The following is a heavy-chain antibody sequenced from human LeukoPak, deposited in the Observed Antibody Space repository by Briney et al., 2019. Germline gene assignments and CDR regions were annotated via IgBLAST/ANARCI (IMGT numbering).Heavy chain of an antibody. CDR2: IYYGGST. V-gene: IGHV4-39*01. Sequence: SETLSLTCSVSGASISSSCYYWGWIRQPPGKGLEWIGSIYYGGSTYYNPSLKSRVTISVDTSKNQFSLKLSSVTAADTAVYYCARRRYYDSSGYQYYFDYWGQGTLVTVSS. D-gene: IGHD3-22*01. CDR3: ARRRYYDSSGYQYYFDY. CDR1: GASISSSCYY. J-gene: IGHJ4*02.